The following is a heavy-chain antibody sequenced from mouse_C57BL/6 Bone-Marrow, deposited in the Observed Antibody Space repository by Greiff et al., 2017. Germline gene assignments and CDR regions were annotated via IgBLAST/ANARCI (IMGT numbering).Heavy chain of an antibody. D-gene: IGHD1-1*01. CDR3: ARRGYYYEDY. Sequence: QVQLQQPGAELVMPGASVKLSCKASGYTFTSYWMHWVKQRPGQGLEWIGEIDPSDSYTNYNQKFKGKSTLTVDKSSSTAYMPLSSLTSEDSAVYYCARRGYYYEDYWGQGTLVTVSA. J-gene: IGHJ3*01. CDR1: GYTFTSYW. CDR2: IDPSDSYT. V-gene: IGHV1-69*01.